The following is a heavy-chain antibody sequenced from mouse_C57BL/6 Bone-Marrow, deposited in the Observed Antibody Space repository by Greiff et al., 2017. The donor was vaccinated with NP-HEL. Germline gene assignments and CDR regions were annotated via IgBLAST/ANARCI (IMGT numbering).Heavy chain of an antibody. CDR2: IYPRSGNT. CDR1: GYTSTSYG. V-gene: IGHV1-81*01. Sequence: VQLQQSGAELARPGASVKLSCKASGYTSTSYGISWVKQRTGQGLEWIVEIYPRSGNTYYNEKFKGKATLTADKSSSTAYMELRSLTSEDSAVYFCVRIWYFDVWGTGTTVTVSS. J-gene: IGHJ1*03. CDR3: VRIWYFDV.